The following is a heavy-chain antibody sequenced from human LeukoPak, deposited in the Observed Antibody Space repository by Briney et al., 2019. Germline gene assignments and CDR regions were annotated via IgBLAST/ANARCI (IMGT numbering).Heavy chain of an antibody. D-gene: IGHD5-18*01. CDR1: GYTFTSYV. V-gene: IGHV1-18*01. Sequence: ASVKVSCKASGYTFTSYVISWVRQAPGQGLAWMGWINTYNGNTNYAQKLQGRVTMTTDTSTSTAYMELRSLRSDDTAVYYCARGGWYSEIQLWLGGAFDIWGQGTMVTVSS. CDR2: INTYNGNT. J-gene: IGHJ3*02. CDR3: ARGGWYSEIQLWLGGAFDI.